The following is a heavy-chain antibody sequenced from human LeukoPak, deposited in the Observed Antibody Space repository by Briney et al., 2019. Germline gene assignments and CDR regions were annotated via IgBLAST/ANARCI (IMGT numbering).Heavy chain of an antibody. Sequence: PGRSLRLSCAASGFTFSSYAMRWVRQAPGKGLEWVAVISYDGSNKYYADSVKGRFTISRDNSKNTLYQQMNSLRAEDTAVYYCARVVGSSGWYDYWGQGTLVTVSS. CDR2: ISYDGSNK. CDR1: GFTFSSYA. J-gene: IGHJ4*02. D-gene: IGHD6-19*01. CDR3: ARVVGSSGWYDY. V-gene: IGHV3-30*04.